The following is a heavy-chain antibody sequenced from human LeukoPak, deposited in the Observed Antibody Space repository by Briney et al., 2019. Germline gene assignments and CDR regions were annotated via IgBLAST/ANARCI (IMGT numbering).Heavy chain of an antibody. Sequence: ASVKVSCKASGYTFTGYYMHWVRQAPGQGLEWMGWINPNSGGTNYAQKFQGRVTMTRDTSISTACMELSRLRSDDTAVYYCARGPAGSSSWTSKPQGGFDYWGQGTLVTVSS. CDR3: ARGPAGSSSWTSKPQGGFDY. CDR2: INPNSGGT. J-gene: IGHJ4*02. D-gene: IGHD6-13*01. V-gene: IGHV1-2*02. CDR1: GYTFTGYY.